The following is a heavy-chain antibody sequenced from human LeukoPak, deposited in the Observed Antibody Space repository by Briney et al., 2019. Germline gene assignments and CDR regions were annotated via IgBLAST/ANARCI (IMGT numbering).Heavy chain of an antibody. Sequence: GASVKVSCKASGYTFTSYYMHWVRQAPGQRLEWMGWINAGNGNTKYSQKFQGRVTITRDTSASTAYMELSSLRSEDTAVYYCARDAPPLWFGELLLFDYWGQGTLVTVSS. J-gene: IGHJ4*02. CDR1: GYTFTSYY. D-gene: IGHD3-10*01. V-gene: IGHV1-3*01. CDR2: INAGNGNT. CDR3: ARDAPPLWFGELLLFDY.